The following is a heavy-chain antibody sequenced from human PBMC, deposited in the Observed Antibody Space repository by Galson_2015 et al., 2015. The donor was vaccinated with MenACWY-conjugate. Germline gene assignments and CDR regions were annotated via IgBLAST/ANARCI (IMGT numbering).Heavy chain of an antibody. V-gene: IGHV1-24*01. D-gene: IGHD2-15*01. CDR2: VDPEDGKT. CDR3: EIVRMGYCHGGTCYGLDV. J-gene: IGHJ6*02. CDR1: GHSLRDLS. Sequence: CTVSGHSLRDLSMHWVRQAPGRGLVWMGGVDPEDGKTIYAEKFQGRVTTREDTSTDTVSMELTSLTSEDTAVYFCEIVRMGYCHGGTCYGLDVWGQGTTVTVSS.